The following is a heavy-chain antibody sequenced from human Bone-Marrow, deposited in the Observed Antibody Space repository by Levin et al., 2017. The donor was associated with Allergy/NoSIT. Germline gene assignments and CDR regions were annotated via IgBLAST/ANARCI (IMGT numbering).Heavy chain of an antibody. CDR1: GGSFRDYY. Sequence: RSSETLSLTCAVYGGSFRDYYWSWVRQPPGKGLEWIGEVYHERSTNYNPSLRSRVTISLDTSKNQVVSLKLTSVTAADTAVYYCARGDYSDRLYRRGMDVWGQGTTVTVSS. J-gene: IGHJ6*02. V-gene: IGHV4-34*01. CDR3: ARGDYSDRLYRRGMDV. D-gene: IGHD3-3*01. CDR2: VYHERST.